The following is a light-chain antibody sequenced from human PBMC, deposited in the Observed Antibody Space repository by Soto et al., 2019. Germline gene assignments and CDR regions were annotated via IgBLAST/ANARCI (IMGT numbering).Light chain of an antibody. J-gene: IGKJ1*01. Sequence: DIQMTKSPSTLSASVGDRVTITCRASQSITNWLAWYQQKPGKAPKLLMYKASSLESGVPSRFRGSGSGTEFTLTISSLQPDDFATYYCQQYSAYWTFGQGTKVDIK. CDR1: QSITNW. CDR2: KAS. V-gene: IGKV1-5*03. CDR3: QQYSAYWT.